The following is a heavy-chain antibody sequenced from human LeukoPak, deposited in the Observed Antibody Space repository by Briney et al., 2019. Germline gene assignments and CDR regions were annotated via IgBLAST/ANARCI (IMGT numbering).Heavy chain of an antibody. CDR1: GFTFSSYE. CDR3: AREASYPLVTVVWYFDL. J-gene: IGHJ2*01. Sequence: GGSLRLSCAASGFTFSSYEMNWVRQAPGKGLEWVSYISSSGSTTYYADSVKGRFTISRDNAKNSLYLQMNSLRAEDTAVYYCAREASYPLVTVVWYFDLWGRGTLVTVSS. V-gene: IGHV3-48*03. CDR2: ISSSGSTT. D-gene: IGHD2-15*01.